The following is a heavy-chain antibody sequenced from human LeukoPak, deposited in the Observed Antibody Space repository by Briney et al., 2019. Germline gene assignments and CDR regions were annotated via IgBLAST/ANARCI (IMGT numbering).Heavy chain of an antibody. J-gene: IGHJ6*04. D-gene: IGHD3-10*01. CDR3: ARASSGFYYYYGMDV. CDR2: INHSGST. Sequence: SETLSLTCAVYGGSFSGYYWSWIRQPPGEGLEWIGEINHSGSTNYNPSLKSRVTISVDTSKNQFSLKLSSVTAADTAVYYCARASSGFYYYYGMDVWGKGTTVTVSS. CDR1: GGSFSGYY. V-gene: IGHV4-34*01.